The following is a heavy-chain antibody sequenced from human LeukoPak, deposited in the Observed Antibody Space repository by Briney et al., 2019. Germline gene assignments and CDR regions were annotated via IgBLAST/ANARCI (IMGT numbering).Heavy chain of an antibody. Sequence: PGGSLRLSCAASGFTFSSYGMHWVRQAPGKGLEWVAVISYDGSNKYYADSVKGRFTISRDNSKNTLYLQMNSLRAEDTAVYYCAKDQSSSWLRFSFDYWGQGTLVTVSS. CDR2: ISYDGSNK. CDR1: GFTFSSYG. CDR3: AKDQSSSWLRFSFDY. D-gene: IGHD6-13*01. J-gene: IGHJ4*02. V-gene: IGHV3-30*18.